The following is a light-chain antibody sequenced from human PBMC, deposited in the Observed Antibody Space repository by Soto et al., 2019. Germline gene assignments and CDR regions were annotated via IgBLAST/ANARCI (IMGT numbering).Light chain of an antibody. CDR1: QIVSSN. CDR2: GAS. Sequence: EIVMKQSPATLSVSPGERATLSCRASQIVSSNLAWYQQKPGHAPRLLIYGASTRATGIPARCSGSGSGTEFTLTIGSRLSAEFSVCYCRQDYGCPPITFCRVAHLE. J-gene: IGKJ5*01. CDR3: RQDYGCPPIT. V-gene: IGKV3-15*01.